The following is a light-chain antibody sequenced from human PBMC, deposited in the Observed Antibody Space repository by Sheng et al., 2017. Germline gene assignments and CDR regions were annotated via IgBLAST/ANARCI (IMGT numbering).Light chain of an antibody. J-gene: IGKJ2*01. CDR1: QSVTTPY. V-gene: IGKV3D-20*02. CDR2: GAS. CDR3: QQRTNWPT. Sequence: EIVLTQSPGTLSLSPGERATLSCRASQSVTTPYLAWYQQKPGQAPRLLIYGASSRATGIPDRFRGSGSGTDFTLSISSLEPEDFAVYYCQQRTNWPTFGQGTKLEIK.